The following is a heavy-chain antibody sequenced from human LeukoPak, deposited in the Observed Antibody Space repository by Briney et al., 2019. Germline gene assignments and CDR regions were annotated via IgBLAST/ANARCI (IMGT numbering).Heavy chain of an antibody. Sequence: SETLSLTCSVSGGSITNNGYYWGWIRQSPETGLEWIGSMHYSGSTYYNPSLNSRVTISVDTSKNQFSLKSTSVTAADTAVYYCCGSGWFAGPFGYWGQGALVTVSS. V-gene: IGHV4-39*07. CDR2: MHYSGST. CDR3: CGSGWFAGPFGY. J-gene: IGHJ4*02. D-gene: IGHD6-19*01. CDR1: GGSITNNGYY.